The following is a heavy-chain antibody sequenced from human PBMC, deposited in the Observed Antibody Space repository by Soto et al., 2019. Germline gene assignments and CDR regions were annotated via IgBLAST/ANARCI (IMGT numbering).Heavy chain of an antibody. CDR2: IIPIFGTA. Sequence: AASVKVSCKASGGTFISYAISWVRQAPGQGLEWMGGIIPIFGTANYAQKFQGRVTITADESASTAYMELSSLRSEDTAVYYCARGWLLLHGWFDPWGQGTLVTVSS. J-gene: IGHJ5*02. CDR1: GGTFISYA. CDR3: ARGWLLLHGWFDP. D-gene: IGHD3-22*01. V-gene: IGHV1-69*13.